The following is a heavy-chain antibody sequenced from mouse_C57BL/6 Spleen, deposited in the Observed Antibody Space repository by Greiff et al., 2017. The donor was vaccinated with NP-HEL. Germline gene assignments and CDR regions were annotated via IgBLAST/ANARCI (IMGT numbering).Heavy chain of an antibody. CDR1: GYTFTSYW. Sequence: QVQLQQPGAELVKPGASVKMSCKASGYTFTSYWITWVKQRPGQGLEWIGDIYPGSGSTNYIEKFKSKATLTVDTSSSTAYMQLSSLTSEDSAVYYCARVVTTDSRGGFAYWGQGTLVTVSA. V-gene: IGHV1-55*01. D-gene: IGHD2-3*01. J-gene: IGHJ3*01. CDR2: IYPGSGST. CDR3: ARVVTTDSRGGFAY.